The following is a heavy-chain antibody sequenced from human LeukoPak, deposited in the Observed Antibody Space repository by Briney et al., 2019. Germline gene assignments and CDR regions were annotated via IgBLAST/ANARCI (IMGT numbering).Heavy chain of an antibody. Sequence: PSETLSLTCTVSGGSISSGGYYWSWIRQHPGKGLEWIGYIYYSGSTYYNPSLKSRVTISVGTSKNQFSLKLSSVTAADTAVYYCATSYPRYCSSTSCYFHYYGMDVWGQGTTVTVSS. CDR3: ATSYPRYCSSTSCYFHYYGMDV. V-gene: IGHV4-31*03. CDR2: IYYSGST. D-gene: IGHD2-2*01. J-gene: IGHJ6*02. CDR1: GGSISSGGYY.